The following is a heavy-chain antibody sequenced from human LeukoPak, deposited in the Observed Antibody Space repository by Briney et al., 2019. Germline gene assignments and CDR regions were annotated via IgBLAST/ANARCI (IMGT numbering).Heavy chain of an antibody. V-gene: IGHV3-23*01. CDR2: ISGSGGST. Sequence: GGSLRLSCAASRFTFSTYAMYWVRQAPGKGLEWVSAISGSGGSTYYADSVKGRFTISRDNSKNTLYLQMNSLRAEDTAVYYCAKDSDTAMVTLYYYGMDVWGQGTTVTVSS. D-gene: IGHD5-18*01. CDR1: RFTFSTYA. J-gene: IGHJ6*02. CDR3: AKDSDTAMVTLYYYGMDV.